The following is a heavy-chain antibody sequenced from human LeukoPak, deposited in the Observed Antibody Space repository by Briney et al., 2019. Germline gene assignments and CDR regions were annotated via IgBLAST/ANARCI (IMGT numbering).Heavy chain of an antibody. V-gene: IGHV3-23*01. CDR1: GLTFSSYA. Sequence: GGSLRLSCAASGLTFSSYAMSWVRQAPGKGLEWVSAISGSGGSTYYADSVKGRFTISRDNSKNTLYLQMNSLRAEDTAVYYCAKDYDILTGYYWGSDYWGQGTLVTVSS. D-gene: IGHD3-9*01. CDR3: AKDYDILTGYYWGSDY. J-gene: IGHJ4*02. CDR2: ISGSGGST.